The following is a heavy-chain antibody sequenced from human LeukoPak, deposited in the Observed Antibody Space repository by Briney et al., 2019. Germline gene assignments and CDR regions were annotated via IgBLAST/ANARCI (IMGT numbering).Heavy chain of an antibody. CDR2: ISGSGGST. Sequence: GGSLRLSCAASGFTFSSYAMSWVRQAPGKGLEWVSAISGSGGSTYYADSVKGRFTISRDSAKNSLYLQMNSLKDDDTAVYYCAREDDSRRFPYWGQGTLVTVSS. V-gene: IGHV3-23*01. CDR3: AREDDSRRFPY. CDR1: GFTFSSYA. J-gene: IGHJ4*02. D-gene: IGHD3-22*01.